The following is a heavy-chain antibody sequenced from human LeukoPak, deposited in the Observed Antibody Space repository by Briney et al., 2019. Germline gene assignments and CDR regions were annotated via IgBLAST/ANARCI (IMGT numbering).Heavy chain of an antibody. J-gene: IGHJ4*02. CDR2: SHGSGST. CDR3: ARDGGYDSGVFDF. D-gene: IGHD3-22*01. V-gene: IGHV4-4*07. Sequence: PSDTLSLTCNVSGVSINIYYWSWLRQTPGKVLEWIGRSHGSGSTNYNPSLKNRVAISIDKSKNHLSLSLRSVTAADTALYFCARDGGYDSGVFDFWGQGTLVTVSS. CDR1: GVSINIYY.